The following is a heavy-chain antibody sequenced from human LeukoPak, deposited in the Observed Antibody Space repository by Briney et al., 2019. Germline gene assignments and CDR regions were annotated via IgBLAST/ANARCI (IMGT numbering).Heavy chain of an antibody. CDR3: ARHAESGYDRFDL. V-gene: IGHV4-59*08. CDR2: IYYSGST. D-gene: IGHD5-12*01. J-gene: IGHJ5*02. Sequence: PSQTLSLTCRVSGGSISSYYWSWIRQPPGKGLEWFGYIYYSGSTNYKSPLKSRVTMSGDTSKNQFSLELRSVTAADTAVYYCARHAESGYDRFDLWGQGTLVTVSS. CDR1: GGSISSYY.